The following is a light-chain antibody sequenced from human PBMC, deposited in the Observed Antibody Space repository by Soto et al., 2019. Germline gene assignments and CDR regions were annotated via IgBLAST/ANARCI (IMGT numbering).Light chain of an antibody. CDR1: SSDIGVYNY. Sequence: QSALTQPASVSESPGQSITVSCTGTSSDIGVYNYVSWYQQHPGKAPKLIISEVSNRPSGVSNRFSGSKSGNTASLTISGLQAEDEADYSCSSYSTSTTPFVFGTGTKVTVL. V-gene: IGLV2-14*01. CDR2: EVS. CDR3: SSYSTSTTPFV. J-gene: IGLJ1*01.